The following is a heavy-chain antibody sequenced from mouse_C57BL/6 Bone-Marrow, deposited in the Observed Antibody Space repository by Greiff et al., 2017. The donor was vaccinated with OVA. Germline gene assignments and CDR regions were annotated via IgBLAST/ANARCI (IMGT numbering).Heavy chain of an antibody. V-gene: IGHV1-5*01. CDR2: IYPGNSDT. CDR3: TRITTVVEGGNAMDY. D-gene: IGHD1-1*01. J-gene: IGHJ4*01. Sequence: VQLQQSDAELVKPGASVKMSCKTSGYTFTSYWMHWVKQRPGQGLEWIGAIYPGNSDTSYNQKFKGKAKLTAVTSASTAYMELSSLTNEDSAVYYCTRITTVVEGGNAMDYWGQGTSVTVSS. CDR1: GYTFTSYW.